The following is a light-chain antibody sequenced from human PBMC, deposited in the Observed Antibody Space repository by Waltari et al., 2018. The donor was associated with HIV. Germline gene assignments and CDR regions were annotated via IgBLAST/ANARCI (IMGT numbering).Light chain of an antibody. CDR1: SSDVGSYNL. Sequence: QSALTQPASVSGSPGQSITISCTGTSSDVGSYNLVSWYQQHPGKAPKLIIYEVSKRPSGVSNRFSGSKSGNTASLTISGLQAEDEADYYCCSYAGSSTRVVFGGGTKLTVL. V-gene: IGLV2-23*02. J-gene: IGLJ2*01. CDR3: CSYAGSSTRVV. CDR2: EVS.